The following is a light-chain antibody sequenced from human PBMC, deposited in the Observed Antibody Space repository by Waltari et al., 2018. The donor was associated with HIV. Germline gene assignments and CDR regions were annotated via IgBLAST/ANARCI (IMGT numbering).Light chain of an antibody. CDR2: DVT. Sequence: QSALTQTASVPPSPGLSITILCTVITNDIGHVNSFPWYQQHPGKVPKLLIYDVTNRPAGVSGRFSGSKSVNTASLTISWLQPDDEADYYCGSSTNSNIVLFGGGTKLTVL. CDR3: GSSTNSNIVL. CDR1: TNDIGHVNS. V-gene: IGLV2-14*01. J-gene: IGLJ2*01.